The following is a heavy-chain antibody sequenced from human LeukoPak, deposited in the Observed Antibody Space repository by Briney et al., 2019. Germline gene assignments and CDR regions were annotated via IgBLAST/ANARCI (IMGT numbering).Heavy chain of an antibody. CDR1: GGSISSGSYY. Sequence: SQTLSLTCTVSGGSISSGSYYWSWIRQPAGKGLEWIGRIYTSGSTNYNPSLNSRVTISVDTSKNQFSLKLSSVTAADTAVYYCASERFIAVALTYFDLWGRGTLVTVSS. D-gene: IGHD6-19*01. J-gene: IGHJ2*01. V-gene: IGHV4-61*02. CDR3: ASERFIAVALTYFDL. CDR2: IYTSGST.